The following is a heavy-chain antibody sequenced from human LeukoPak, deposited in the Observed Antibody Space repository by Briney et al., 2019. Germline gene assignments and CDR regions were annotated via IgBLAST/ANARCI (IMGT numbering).Heavy chain of an antibody. D-gene: IGHD7-27*01. CDR3: GRDWFKTGDPAS. J-gene: IGHJ4*02. CDR1: GFSVSNYY. Sequence: GGSLRLSCDAPGFSVSNYYMSWVRQAPGKGLECVSVIYSGGTTHYPDSVKGRFTISRDNSKNTLYLQMSNLRVEDTAVYYCGRDWFKTGDPASWGQGTLVIVSS. V-gene: IGHV3-66*01. CDR2: IYSGGTT.